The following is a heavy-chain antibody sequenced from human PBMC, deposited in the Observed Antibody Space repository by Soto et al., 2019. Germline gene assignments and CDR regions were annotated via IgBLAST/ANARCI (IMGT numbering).Heavy chain of an antibody. CDR3: ARAHGPSLGSCLDL. V-gene: IGHV3-33*01. D-gene: IGHD2-2*01. Sequence: QVQLVESGGGVVQPGRSLRLSCAASGFTFSAYGMHWVRQAPGEGLEWVEVIWYDGGSEYYADSVEGRFTVSRDNAENTVYLNMAILRGDDTPVYYCARAHGPSLGSCLDLWGQGTLVSVSA. CDR1: GFTFSAYG. CDR2: IWYDGGSE. J-gene: IGHJ5*02.